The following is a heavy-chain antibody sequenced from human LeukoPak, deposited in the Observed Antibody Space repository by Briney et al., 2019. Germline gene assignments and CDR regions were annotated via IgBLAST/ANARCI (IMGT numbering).Heavy chain of an antibody. Sequence: PSETLSLTCAVSGGSISSDYWSRIRQPPGKGLEWIGYIYYTGITNYSPSLRSRVAMSVDTSKNQFSLNLTSVTAADTAVYYCARLRRSAGIYWGQGTLVTVSS. V-gene: IGHV4-59*08. CDR2: IYYTGIT. D-gene: IGHD3-10*01. CDR3: ARLRRSAGIY. J-gene: IGHJ4*02. CDR1: GGSISSDY.